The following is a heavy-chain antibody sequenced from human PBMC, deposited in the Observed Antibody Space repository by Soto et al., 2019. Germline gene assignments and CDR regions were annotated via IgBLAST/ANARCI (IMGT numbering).Heavy chain of an antibody. V-gene: IGHV4-39*01. Sequence: SETLSLTCTVSGGSISSSSYYWGWIRQSPGKGLEWIGSIYYSGSTYYNPSLKSRVTISVDTSKNQFSLKLSSVTAADTAVYYCARPIVLLWFGGRQDYYYGMDVWGQGTTVTVSS. J-gene: IGHJ6*02. CDR2: IYYSGST. CDR3: ARPIVLLWFGGRQDYYYGMDV. D-gene: IGHD3-10*01. CDR1: GGSISSSSYY.